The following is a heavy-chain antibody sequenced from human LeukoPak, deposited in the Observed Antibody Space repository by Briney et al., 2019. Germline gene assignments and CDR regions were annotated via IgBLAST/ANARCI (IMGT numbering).Heavy chain of an antibody. CDR3: ARDRRPYDSSGYCFDY. CDR2: INPSGGST. D-gene: IGHD3-22*01. J-gene: IGHJ4*02. CDR1: GYTFTSYG. V-gene: IGHV1-46*01. Sequence: ASVKVSCKASGYTFTSYGISWVRQAPGQGLEWMGIINPSGGSTSYAQKFQGRVTMTRDTSTSTVYMELSSLRSEDTAVYYCARDRRPYDSSGYCFDYWGQGTLVTVSS.